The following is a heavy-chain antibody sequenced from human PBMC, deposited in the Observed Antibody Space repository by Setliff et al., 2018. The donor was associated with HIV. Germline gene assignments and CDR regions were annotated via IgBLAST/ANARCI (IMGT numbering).Heavy chain of an antibody. CDR3: TTDLGSGRFSWNNN. D-gene: IGHD1-26*01. CDR2: IRNKKNGGTT. Sequence: PGGSLRLSCAAAGFTFSNAWMTWVRQAPGKGLEWVARIRNKKNGGTTYYAAPVEGRFTTSRDDSKNTLSLQMNSLKTEDTAIYYCTTDLGSGRFSWNNNWGQGTLVTVSS. J-gene: IGHJ4*02. V-gene: IGHV3-15*01. CDR1: GFTFSNAW.